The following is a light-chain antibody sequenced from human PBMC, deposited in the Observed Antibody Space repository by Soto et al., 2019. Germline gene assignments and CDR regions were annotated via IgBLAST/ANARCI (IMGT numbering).Light chain of an antibody. Sequence: IQMTQYPSTLSGSVGDRVTITCRASQTISSWLAWYQQKPGKAPKLLIYKASNLEGGVPSRFSGSGSGTEFTLTISSLQPDDFATYYCQQYNSYWTFGQGTKVDIK. CDR2: KAS. CDR3: QQYNSYWT. V-gene: IGKV1-5*03. CDR1: QTISSW. J-gene: IGKJ1*01.